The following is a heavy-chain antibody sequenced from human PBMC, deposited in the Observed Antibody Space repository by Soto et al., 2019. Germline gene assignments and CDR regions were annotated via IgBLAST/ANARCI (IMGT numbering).Heavy chain of an antibody. V-gene: IGHV4-28*03. CDR1: GYSISSSNW. D-gene: IGHD5-18*01. CDR3: ARVLGYSYGPGGFFWFDP. J-gene: IGHJ5*02. CDR2: IYYSGST. Sequence: SETLSLTCAVSGYSISSSNWWGWIRQPPGKGLEWIGFIYYSGSTYYNPSLMSRVTMSLDTSKNQFSLKLRSVTAVDTAMYYCARVLGYSYGPGGFFWFDPWGQGTLVTVSS.